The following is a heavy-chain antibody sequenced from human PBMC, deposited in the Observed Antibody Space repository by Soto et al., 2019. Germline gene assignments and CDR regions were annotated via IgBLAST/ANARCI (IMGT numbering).Heavy chain of an antibody. CDR3: ARTMVRGVIITYYYYYYGMDV. CDR1: GGSFSGYY. V-gene: IGHV4-34*01. D-gene: IGHD3-10*01. CDR2: INHSGST. J-gene: IGHJ6*02. Sequence: SETLSLTCAVYGGSFSGYYWSWIRQPPGKGLEWIGEINHSGSTNYNPSLKSRVTISVDTSKNQFSLKLSSVTAADTAVYYCARTMVRGVIITYYYYYYGMDVWGQGTTVTVSS.